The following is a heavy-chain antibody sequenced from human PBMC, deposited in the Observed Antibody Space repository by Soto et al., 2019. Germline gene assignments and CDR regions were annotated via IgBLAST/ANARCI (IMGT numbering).Heavy chain of an antibody. Sequence: RGESLKISCKGSGYSFTSYWIGWVRQMPGKGLEWMGIIYPGDSDTRYSPSFQGQVTISADKSISTAYLQWSSLKASDTAMYYCARRGYYGSGSYYTFDYWGQGTLVTVSS. D-gene: IGHD3-10*01. J-gene: IGHJ4*02. CDR3: ARRGYYGSGSYYTFDY. CDR1: GYSFTSYW. CDR2: IYPGDSDT. V-gene: IGHV5-51*01.